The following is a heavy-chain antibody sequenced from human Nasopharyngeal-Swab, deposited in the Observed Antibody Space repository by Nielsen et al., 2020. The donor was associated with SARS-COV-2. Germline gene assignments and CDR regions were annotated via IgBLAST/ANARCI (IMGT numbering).Heavy chain of an antibody. Sequence: GESLKISCAASGFTFSGFAMHWVRQAPGKGLEWVALMSSDGTTEYYADSVKGRFTISRDNSKNTLYLQMNSLRAEDTAVYYCARDRSGSYYYGMDVWGQGTTVTVSS. CDR2: MSSDGTTE. D-gene: IGHD1-26*01. J-gene: IGHJ6*02. CDR1: GFTFSGFA. V-gene: IGHV3-30-3*01. CDR3: ARDRSGSYYYGMDV.